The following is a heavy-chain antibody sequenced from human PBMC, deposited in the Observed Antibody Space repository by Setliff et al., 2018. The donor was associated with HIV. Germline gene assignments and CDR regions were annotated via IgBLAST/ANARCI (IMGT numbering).Heavy chain of an antibody. J-gene: IGHJ4*02. CDR3: ARKGSGSSFDFEY. Sequence: ASVKVSCKASGYTFISYAIHWVRQAPGQSLEWMGWITGGSGNTKYSEKFRGRVTLTRDTSASTAYMELSSLRSEDTAVYYRARKGSGSSFDFEYWGQGTLVTVSS. CDR2: ITGGSGNT. D-gene: IGHD3-10*01. V-gene: IGHV1-3*01. CDR1: GYTFISYA.